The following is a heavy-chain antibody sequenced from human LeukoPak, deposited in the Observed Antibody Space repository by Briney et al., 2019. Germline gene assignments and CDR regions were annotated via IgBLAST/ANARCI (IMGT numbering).Heavy chain of an antibody. CDR2: IRYDGNIK. CDR1: GFTFSSYG. D-gene: IGHD1-14*01. CDR3: VKDNPLDY. Sequence: PGGFLRLSCGASGFTFSSYGMLWVRQSPGKGLEWVAFIRYDGNIKFYADSMKGRFTISRDNSKNTLYLHINSLRPEDTALYYCVKDNPLDYWGQGTLVIVSS. V-gene: IGHV3-30*02. J-gene: IGHJ4*02.